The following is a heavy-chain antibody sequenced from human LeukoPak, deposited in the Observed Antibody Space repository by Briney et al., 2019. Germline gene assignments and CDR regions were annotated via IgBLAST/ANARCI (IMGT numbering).Heavy chain of an antibody. D-gene: IGHD3-22*01. CDR2: ISGSGGST. CDR1: GFTFSSYG. CDR3: AKGDDYYDSSGYYYEASGY. V-gene: IGHV3-23*01. J-gene: IGHJ4*02. Sequence: GGTLRLSCAASGFTFSSYGMSWVRQAPGKGLEWVSAISGSGGSTYYADSVKGRFTISRDNSKNTLYLQMNSLRAEDTAVYYCAKGDDYYDSSGYYYEASGYWGQGTLVTVSS.